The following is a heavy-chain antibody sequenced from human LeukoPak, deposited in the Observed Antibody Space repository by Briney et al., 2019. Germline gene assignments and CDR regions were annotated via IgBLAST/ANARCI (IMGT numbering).Heavy chain of an antibody. J-gene: IGHJ6*03. Sequence: GGSLRLSCAASGFTFNNYWMHWVRQAPGKGLVWVARTNTHGTSANYADSVKGRFIISRDNANSTLSLQMNGLRDEDTGVYYALAGYYYYYMDVWGKGTSVTVSS. CDR1: GFTFNNYW. CDR3: LAGYYYYYMDV. CDR2: TNTHGTSA. V-gene: IGHV3-74*01. D-gene: IGHD6-13*01.